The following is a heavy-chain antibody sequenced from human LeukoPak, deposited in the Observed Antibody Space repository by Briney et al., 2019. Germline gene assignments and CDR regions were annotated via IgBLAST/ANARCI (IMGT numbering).Heavy chain of an antibody. D-gene: IGHD2-2*01. V-gene: IGHV1-2*02. CDR2: INPNSGGT. CDR1: GYTFTGYY. Sequence: GASVKVSCKASGYTFTGYYMHWVRQAPGQGLGWMGWINPNSGGTNYAQKFQGRVTMTRDTSISTAYMELSRLRSDDTAVYYCARVGCSSTSCYWARYYYYYYMDVWGKGTTVTVSS. CDR3: ARVGCSSTSCYWARYYYYYYMDV. J-gene: IGHJ6*03.